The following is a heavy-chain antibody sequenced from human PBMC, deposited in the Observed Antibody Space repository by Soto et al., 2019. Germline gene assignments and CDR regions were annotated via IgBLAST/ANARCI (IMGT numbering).Heavy chain of an antibody. D-gene: IGHD6-19*01. V-gene: IGHV1-2*04. CDR1: GYTFTGYY. J-gene: IGHJ6*02. CDR2: INPNSGGT. Sequence: QVQLVQSGAEVKKPGASVKVSCKASGYTFTGYYMHWVRQAPGQGLERMGWINPNSGGTNYAQKFQGWVTMTRDTSISTAYMELSRLRSDDTAVYYCARDLSSSGRPWGMDVWGQGTTVTVSS. CDR3: ARDLSSSGRPWGMDV.